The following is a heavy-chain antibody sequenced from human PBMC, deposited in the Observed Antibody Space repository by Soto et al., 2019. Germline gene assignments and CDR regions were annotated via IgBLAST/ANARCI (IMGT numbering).Heavy chain of an antibody. CDR2: TYYRSKWYN. CDR3: ARDWRSGPYSSSWYYFDY. D-gene: IGHD6-13*01. CDR1: GDSVSSNSAA. J-gene: IGHJ4*02. Sequence: SQTLSLTCAISGDSVSSNSAAWNWIRQSPSRGLEWLGRTYYRSKWYNDDAVSVKSRITINPDTSKNQFSLQLNSVTPEDTAVDYFARDWRSGPYSSSWYYFDYWGQGTLVTVSS. V-gene: IGHV6-1*01.